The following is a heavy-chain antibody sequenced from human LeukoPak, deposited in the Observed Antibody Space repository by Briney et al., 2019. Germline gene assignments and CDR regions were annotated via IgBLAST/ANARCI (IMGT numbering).Heavy chain of an antibody. Sequence: SETLSLTCAVYGGSFSGYYWSWIRQPPVKGLEWIGEINHSGSTNYNPSLKSRVTISVDTSKNQFSLKLSSVTAADTAVYYCARTRSIAAAGGEYFQHWGQGTLVTVSS. D-gene: IGHD6-13*01. CDR2: INHSGST. CDR1: GGSFSGYY. J-gene: IGHJ1*01. V-gene: IGHV4-34*01. CDR3: ARTRSIAAAGGEYFQH.